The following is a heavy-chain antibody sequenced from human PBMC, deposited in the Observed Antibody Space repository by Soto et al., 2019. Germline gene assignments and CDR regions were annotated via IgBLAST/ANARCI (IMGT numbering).Heavy chain of an antibody. CDR3: AHIVTGCFT. D-gene: IGHD3-16*01. CDR2: IYLDDDK. V-gene: IGHV2-5*02. J-gene: IGHJ5*02. Sequence: QITLKESGPPLVKPTQTLTLTCTISGFSLITSGVGVGWIRQPPGKALEWLALIYLDDDKRYSPSLKSRLTITKDTSKNQVVLTMTNMDPVDTATYYCAHIVTGCFTWGRGALVTVSS. CDR1: GFSLITSGVG.